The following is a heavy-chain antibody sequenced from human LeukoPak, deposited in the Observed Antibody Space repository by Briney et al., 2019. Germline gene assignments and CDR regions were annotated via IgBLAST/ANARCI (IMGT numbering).Heavy chain of an antibody. CDR3: AKDIHRGFDYTNSLYP. V-gene: IGHV3-33*06. D-gene: IGHD4-11*01. CDR1: GSMFTHHF. CDR2: IWSGGSNS. Sequence: GEPLKVSCAAAGSMFTHHFRHWVRQAPGKGLEWVAVIWSGGSNSFYSDSLQGRFAHSRDDSNDMVYLQMNGLRADDTAVYYRAKDIHRGFDYTNSLYPWGPGTLVIVSS. J-gene: IGHJ4*02.